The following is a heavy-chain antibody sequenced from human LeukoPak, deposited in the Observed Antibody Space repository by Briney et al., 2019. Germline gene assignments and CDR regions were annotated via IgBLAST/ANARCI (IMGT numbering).Heavy chain of an antibody. V-gene: IGHV3-33*01. D-gene: IGHD3-16*01. CDR3: ARIKESDAYHRPFDL. Sequence: GGSLRLSCAASGFTLSSYGMHRVRQAPGKGLEWVAVIWSDGSNKYYADSVKGRFTISRDNSKNTLYLQMNSLRVEDTAVYYCARIKESDAYHRPFDLWGQGTMVTVSS. CDR2: IWSDGSNK. J-gene: IGHJ3*01. CDR1: GFTLSSYG.